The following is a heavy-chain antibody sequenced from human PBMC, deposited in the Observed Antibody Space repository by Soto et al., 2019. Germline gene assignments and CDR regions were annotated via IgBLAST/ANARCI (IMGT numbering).Heavy chain of an antibody. D-gene: IGHD1-26*01. J-gene: IGHJ3*02. CDR2: ISGSGGST. Sequence: PGGSLRLSCAASGFTFSSYAMSWVRQAPGKGLEWVSAISGSGGSTYYADPVKGRFTISRDNSKNTLYLQMNSLRAEDTAVYYCAKSVLVDHDAFDIWGQGTMVTVSS. CDR3: AKSVLVDHDAFDI. V-gene: IGHV3-23*01. CDR1: GFTFSSYA.